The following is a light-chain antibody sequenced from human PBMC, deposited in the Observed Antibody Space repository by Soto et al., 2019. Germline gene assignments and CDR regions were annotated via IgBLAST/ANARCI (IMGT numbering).Light chain of an antibody. CDR2: AAS. Sequence: DIQMTQSPSSLSAYVGDRVTINCRASQSISTSLNWYQQEPGKAPKLLIFAASSLQSGVPSRFSGSGFGTDFPLTISDLRPEDFATSFFQQSYITPPDTFGQGTRLEIK. CDR1: QSISTS. J-gene: IGKJ2*01. CDR3: QQSYITPPDT. V-gene: IGKV1-39*01.